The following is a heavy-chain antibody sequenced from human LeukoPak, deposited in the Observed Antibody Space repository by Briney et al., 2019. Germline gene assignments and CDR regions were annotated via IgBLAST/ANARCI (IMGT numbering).Heavy chain of an antibody. CDR3: ARDRQQDYFDY. CDR2: ISSSSSYI. CDR1: GFTFSSYS. Sequence: GGSLRLSCAASGFTFSSYSMNWVRQAPGKGLEWVSFISSSSSYIYYADSVKGRFTISRDNAKNSLYLQMNSLRAEDTAVYYCARDRQQDYFDYWGQGTLVTVSS. J-gene: IGHJ4*02. D-gene: IGHD6-13*01. V-gene: IGHV3-21*01.